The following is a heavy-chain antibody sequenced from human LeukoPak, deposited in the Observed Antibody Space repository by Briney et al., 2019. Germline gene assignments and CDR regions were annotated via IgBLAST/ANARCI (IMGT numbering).Heavy chain of an antibody. J-gene: IGHJ4*02. D-gene: IGHD4-17*01. CDR1: GGSFSGYY. V-gene: IGHV4-34*01. CDR2: INHSGST. CDR3: ARDGERGASAFDY. Sequence: PSETLSLTCAVYGGSFSGYYWSWIRQPPGKGLEWIGEINHSGSTNYNPSLKSRVTISVDTSKNQFSLKLSSVTAADTAAYYCARDGERGASAFDYWGQGTLVTVSS.